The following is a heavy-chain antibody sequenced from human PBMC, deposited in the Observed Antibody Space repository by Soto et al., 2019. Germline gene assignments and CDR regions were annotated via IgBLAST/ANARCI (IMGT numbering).Heavy chain of an antibody. D-gene: IGHD3-10*01. CDR2: MSHSGPT. Sequence: SETLSLTCAVSGGSVTTNYWWGWVRQSPVTGLEWIGDMSHSGPTNYSPSLKSRVTFSVDTSKNQFSLKLRSVTAADTAVYYCARDQNGSGNYYTRYFDYWGQGTLVTVS. V-gene: IGHV4-4*02. CDR3: ARDQNGSGNYYTRYFDY. CDR1: GGSVTTNYW. J-gene: IGHJ4*02.